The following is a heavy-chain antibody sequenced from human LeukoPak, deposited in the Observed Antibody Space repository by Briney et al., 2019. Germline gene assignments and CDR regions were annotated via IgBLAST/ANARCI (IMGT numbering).Heavy chain of an antibody. CDR2: ISACNGNT. D-gene: IGHD2/OR15-2a*01. V-gene: IGHV1-18*01. CDR3: ARDYGANIAFDI. J-gene: IGHJ3*02. Sequence: ASVKVSCKASGYTFTSYGISWVRQAPGQGLEWMGWISACNGNTNYAQKLQGRVTMTTDTSTSTAYMELSSLRSEDTAVYYCARDYGANIAFDIWGQGTMVTVSS. CDR1: GYTFTSYG.